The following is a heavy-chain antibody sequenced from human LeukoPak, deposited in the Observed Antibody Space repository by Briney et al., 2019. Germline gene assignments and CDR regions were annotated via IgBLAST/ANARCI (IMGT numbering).Heavy chain of an antibody. CDR2: INPNSGGT. CDR1: GYTFTGYY. D-gene: IGHD3-10*01. CDR3: ARVTTAEDMVREDRRFFLYYYYMDV. J-gene: IGHJ6*03. V-gene: IGHV1-2*02. Sequence: ASVKVSCKASGYTFTGYYMHWVRQAPGQGLEWMGWINPNSGGTNYAQKFQGRVTMTRDTSISTAYMELSRLRSDDTAVYYCARVTTAEDMVREDRRFFLYYYYMDVWGKGTTVTISS.